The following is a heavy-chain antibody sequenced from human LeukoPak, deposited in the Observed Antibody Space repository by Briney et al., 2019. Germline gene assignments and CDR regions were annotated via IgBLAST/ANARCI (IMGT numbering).Heavy chain of an antibody. CDR3: ARSGGAPYYYDSSGFDY. D-gene: IGHD3-22*01. J-gene: IGHJ4*02. CDR2: INPNSGGT. Sequence: ASVKVSCKASGYTFTGYYMHWVRQAPGQGLEWMGRINPNSGGTNYAQKFQGRVTMTRDTSISTAYMELSRLRSDDTAVYYCARSGGAPYYYDSSGFDYWGQGTLVTVSS. V-gene: IGHV1-2*06. CDR1: GYTFTGYY.